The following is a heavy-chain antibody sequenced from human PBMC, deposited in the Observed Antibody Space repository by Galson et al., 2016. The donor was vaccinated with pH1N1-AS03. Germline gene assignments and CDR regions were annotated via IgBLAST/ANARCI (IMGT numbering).Heavy chain of an antibody. D-gene: IGHD5-24*01. V-gene: IGHV5-51*01. CDR1: GYIFTSYW. J-gene: IGHJ4*02. CDR3: PRQVRAGYNDYFDY. CDR2: IYPGDSDT. Sequence: SGAEVKKPGESLKISCTTSGYIFTSYWVAWVRHMPGKGLEWMGIIYPGDSDTRYSPSFQGQVTISADRSINTAYLQWSSLMASDTAIYYCPRQVRAGYNDYFDYWGQGILVTVSS.